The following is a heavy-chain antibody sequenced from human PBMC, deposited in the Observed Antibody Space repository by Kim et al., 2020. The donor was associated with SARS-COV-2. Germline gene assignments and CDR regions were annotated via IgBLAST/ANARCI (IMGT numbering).Heavy chain of an antibody. V-gene: IGHV3-15*01. CDR3: TTEKGWFGEFPYYYYYCGMDV. CDR1: GFTFSNAW. D-gene: IGHD3-10*01. CDR2: IKSKTDGGTT. J-gene: IGHJ6*02. Sequence: GGSLRLSCAASGFTFSNAWMSWVRQAPGKGLEWVGRIKSKTDGGTTDYAAPVKGRFTISRDDSKNTLYLQMNSLKTEDTAVYYCTTEKGWFGEFPYYYYYCGMDVWGQGTTVTVSS.